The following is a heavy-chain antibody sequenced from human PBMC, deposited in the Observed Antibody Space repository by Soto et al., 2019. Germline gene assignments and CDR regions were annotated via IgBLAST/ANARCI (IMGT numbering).Heavy chain of an antibody. Sequence: EVQLVESGGGLVQPGGSLRLSCAASGFTFSSYWMHWVRQAPGKGLVWVSRINSDGSSTSYADSVKGRFTISRDNAKTPLYLQMNSLRAEDTAVYYCAVAVAGPTAIGYWGQGTLVTVSS. CDR2: INSDGSST. CDR1: GFTFSSYW. D-gene: IGHD6-19*01. J-gene: IGHJ4*02. V-gene: IGHV3-74*01. CDR3: AVAVAGPTAIGY.